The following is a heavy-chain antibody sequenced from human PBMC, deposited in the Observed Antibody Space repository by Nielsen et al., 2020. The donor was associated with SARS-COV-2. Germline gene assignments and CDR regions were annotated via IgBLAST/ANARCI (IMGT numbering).Heavy chain of an antibody. CDR2: IWYDGSNK. CDR1: GFTFSSYG. Sequence: GGSLRLSCAASGFTFSSYGMHWVRQAPGKGLEWVAVIWYDGSNKYYADSVKGRFTISRDNSKNTLYLQMNSLRAEDTAVYYCARPSSSGAFDIWGQGTMVTVSS. V-gene: IGHV3-33*01. J-gene: IGHJ3*02. D-gene: IGHD6-6*01. CDR3: ARPSSSGAFDI.